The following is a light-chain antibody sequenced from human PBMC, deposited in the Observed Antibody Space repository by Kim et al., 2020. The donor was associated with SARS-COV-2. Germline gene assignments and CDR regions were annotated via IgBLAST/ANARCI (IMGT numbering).Light chain of an antibody. CDR2: KAS. V-gene: IGKV1-5*03. Sequence: ASVGDRVTIHCRASQSISSWLAWYQQKPGKAPKLLIYKASSLQTGVPSRFSGSGSGTEFTLTISSLQPDDFATYYCQQYNSYSWTFGQGTKVDIK. CDR1: QSISSW. J-gene: IGKJ1*01. CDR3: QQYNSYSWT.